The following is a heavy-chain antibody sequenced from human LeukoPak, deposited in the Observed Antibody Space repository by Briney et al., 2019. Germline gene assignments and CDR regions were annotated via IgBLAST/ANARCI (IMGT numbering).Heavy chain of an antibody. V-gene: IGHV3-9*01. CDR2: ISWSSGSI. D-gene: IGHD3-10*01. CDR1: GFTFDDYA. Sequence: PGGSLRLSCAASGFTFDDYAMHWVRQAPGKGLEWVSGISWSSGSIGYADSVKGRFTISRDNAKNSLYLQMNSLRAEDTALYYCAKGVWFGELDLNWFDPWGQGTLVTVSS. CDR3: AKGVWFGELDLNWFDP. J-gene: IGHJ5*02.